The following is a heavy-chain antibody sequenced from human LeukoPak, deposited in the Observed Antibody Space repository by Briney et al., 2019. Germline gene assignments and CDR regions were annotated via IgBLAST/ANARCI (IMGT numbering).Heavy chain of an antibody. Sequence: PSETLSLTCAVYGGSFSGYYWSWIRQPPGKGLEWIGEINHSGSTNYNPSLKSRVTISVDTSKNQFSLKLSSVTAADTAVYYCARRGVITFGGVIVLYGYYFDYWGQGTLVTVSS. CDR2: INHSGST. J-gene: IGHJ4*02. D-gene: IGHD3-16*02. CDR1: GGSFSGYY. V-gene: IGHV4-34*01. CDR3: ARRGVITFGGVIVLYGYYFDY.